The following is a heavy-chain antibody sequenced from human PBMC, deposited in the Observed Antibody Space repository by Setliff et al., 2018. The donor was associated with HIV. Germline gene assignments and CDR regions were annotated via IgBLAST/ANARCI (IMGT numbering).Heavy chain of an antibody. V-gene: IGHV5-51*01. D-gene: IGHD6-25*01. Sequence: GESLKISCKASGYSFNRYFIGWVRQMPGKGLEWVGFIYPGDSDSRYSPSFRGQVTISADKSTTTAYLDWASLKASDTAMYYCVRYIGAAAGYIDHWGQGTLVTVSS. J-gene: IGHJ4*02. CDR1: GYSFNRYF. CDR2: IYPGDSDS. CDR3: VRYIGAAAGYIDH.